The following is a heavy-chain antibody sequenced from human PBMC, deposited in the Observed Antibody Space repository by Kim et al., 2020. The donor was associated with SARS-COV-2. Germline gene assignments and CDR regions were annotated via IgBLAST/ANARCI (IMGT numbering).Heavy chain of an antibody. CDR2: IYYGGNT. CDR1: GGSISSSGYY. CDR3: ARLTYYYDSRGYNRYYYGMDV. Sequence: SETLSLTCTVSGGSISSSGYYWGWIRQPPGRGLEWIGSIYYGGNTYYSPSLKSRVTLYVDTSNNHFSLRLSSVTAADTAVYYCARLTYYYDSRGYNRYYYGMDVWGQGTTVTVAS. V-gene: IGHV4-39*02. J-gene: IGHJ6*02. D-gene: IGHD3-22*01.